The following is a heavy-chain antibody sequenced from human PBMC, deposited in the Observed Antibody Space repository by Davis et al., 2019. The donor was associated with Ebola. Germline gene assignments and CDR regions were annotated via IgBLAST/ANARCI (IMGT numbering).Heavy chain of an antibody. CDR3: ARQESLYGSSDY. CDR2: IYPGDSDT. CDR1: GYSFTTYW. D-gene: IGHD2/OR15-2a*01. J-gene: IGHJ4*02. V-gene: IGHV5-51*01. Sequence: GESLKISCKDSGYSFTTYWIAWVRQTPAKGLEWMGIIYPGDSDTRYSPAFEGQVTISVDRSTNTAYLQWSSLKASDIAMYYCARQESLYGSSDYWGQGTLVTVSS.